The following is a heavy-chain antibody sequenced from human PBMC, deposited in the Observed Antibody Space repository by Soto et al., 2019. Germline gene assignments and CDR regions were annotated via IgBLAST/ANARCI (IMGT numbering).Heavy chain of an antibody. CDR3: ARDSMSPWLAYSYSMDF. J-gene: IGHJ6*02. CDR1: GDSVSSNSAA. CDR2: TYYRSKWYN. Sequence: SQTLSLPCAISGDSVSSNSAAWNWIRQSPSRGLEWLGRTYYRSKWYNDYAVSVKSRITINPDTSKNQFSLQLNSVTPEDTAVYYCARDSMSPWLAYSYSMDFWGQGTTVTGSS. D-gene: IGHD6-19*01. V-gene: IGHV6-1*01.